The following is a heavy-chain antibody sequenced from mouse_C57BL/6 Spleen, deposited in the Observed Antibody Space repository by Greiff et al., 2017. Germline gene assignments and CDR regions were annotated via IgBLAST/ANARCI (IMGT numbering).Heavy chain of an antibody. CDR3: ARSDDYGSSGGFAY. V-gene: IGHV1-69*01. CDR1: GYTFTSYW. J-gene: IGHJ3*01. Sequence: QVQLQQPGAELVMPGASVKLSCKASGYTFTSYWMHWVKQRPGQGLEWIGEIDPSDSYTNYNQKFKGKSTLTVDKSSSTAYMQLSSLTSEDSAVYYCARSDDYGSSGGFAYWGQGTLVTVSA. D-gene: IGHD1-1*01. CDR2: IDPSDSYT.